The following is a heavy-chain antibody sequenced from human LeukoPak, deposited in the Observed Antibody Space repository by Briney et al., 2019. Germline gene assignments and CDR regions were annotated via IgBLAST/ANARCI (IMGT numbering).Heavy chain of an antibody. CDR2: ISWNSGSI. D-gene: IGHD3-22*01. J-gene: IGHJ5*02. Sequence: GGSLRLSCAASGFTFDDYAMHWVRQAPGKGLEWVSGISWNSGSIGYADSVKGRFTISRGNAKNSLYLQMNSLGAEDTAVYYCAREYDSSWPSWGQGTLVTVSS. V-gene: IGHV3-9*01. CDR3: AREYDSSWPS. CDR1: GFTFDDYA.